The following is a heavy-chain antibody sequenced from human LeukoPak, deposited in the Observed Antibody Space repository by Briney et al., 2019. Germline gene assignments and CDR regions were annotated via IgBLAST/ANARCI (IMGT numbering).Heavy chain of an antibody. J-gene: IGHJ4*02. Sequence: SETLSLTCSVSGGSISGYYWSWIRQPPGKGLEWIAYIHYSGSTHYNPSLKSRVTISVDTSKNQFSLKLSSVTAADTAVYYCARRAKGSGSYDYWGQGTLVTVSS. V-gene: IGHV4-59*01. D-gene: IGHD1-26*01. CDR1: GGSISGYY. CDR3: ARRAKGSGSYDY. CDR2: IHYSGST.